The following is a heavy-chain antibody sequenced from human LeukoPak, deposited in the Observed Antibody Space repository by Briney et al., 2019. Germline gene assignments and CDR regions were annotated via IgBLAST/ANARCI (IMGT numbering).Heavy chain of an antibody. J-gene: IGHJ4*02. D-gene: IGHD6-19*01. Sequence: SETLSLTCTVSGGSISNYYWSWIRQPAGKGLEWIGRVYSSGSTNYNPSLKSRVTMSVDTSKNQFSLKLSSVTAADTAVYYCARGSVAGTRGLSEFDYWGQGTLVTVSS. CDR1: GGSISNYY. CDR2: VYSSGST. CDR3: ARGSVAGTRGLSEFDY. V-gene: IGHV4-4*07.